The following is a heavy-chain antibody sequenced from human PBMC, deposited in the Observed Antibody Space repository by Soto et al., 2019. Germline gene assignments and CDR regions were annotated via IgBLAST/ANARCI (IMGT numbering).Heavy chain of an antibody. CDR2: IYHNGTT. V-gene: IGHV4-4*01. J-gene: IGHJ4*02. Sequence: XETLSLTCAVSGGSIISTHWWTWVRQSPGKGLEWIGEIYHNGTTNYNPSLKSRLTISVDTFKNHFSLSLTPVTVRDTATYFCARGPKYWGPGKMVTVSS. CDR3: ARGPKY. CDR1: GGSIISTHW.